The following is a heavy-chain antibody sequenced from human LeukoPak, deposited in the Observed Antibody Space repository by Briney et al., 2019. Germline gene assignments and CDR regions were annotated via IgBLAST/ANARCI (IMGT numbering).Heavy chain of an antibody. J-gene: IGHJ5*02. CDR2: IYHSGST. D-gene: IGHD6-19*01. CDR1: GYSISSGYY. CDR3: ASLAVAYNWFDP. Sequence: SETLSLTCTVSGYSISSGYYWGWIRQPPGKGLEWIGSIYHSGSTYYNPSLKSRVTISVDTSKNQFSLKLSSVTAADTAVYYCASLAVAYNWFDPWGQGTLVTVS. V-gene: IGHV4-38-2*02.